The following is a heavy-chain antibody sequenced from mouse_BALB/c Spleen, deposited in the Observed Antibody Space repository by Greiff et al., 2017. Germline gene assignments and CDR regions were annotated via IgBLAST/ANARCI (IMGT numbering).Heavy chain of an antibody. V-gene: IGHV1-14*01. J-gene: IGHJ2*01. CDR3: ARKELGGSSPFDY. D-gene: IGHD1-1*01. CDR1: GYTFTSYV. Sequence: EVQLQQSGPELVKPGASVKMSCKASGYTFTSYVMHWVKQKPGHGLEWIGYINPYNDGTKYNEKFKGKATLTSDKSSSTAYMELSSLTSEDSAVYYCARKELGGSSPFDYWGQGTTLTVSS. CDR2: INPYNDGT.